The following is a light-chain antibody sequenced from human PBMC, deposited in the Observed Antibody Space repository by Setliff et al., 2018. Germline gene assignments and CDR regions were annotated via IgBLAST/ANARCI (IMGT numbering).Light chain of an antibody. J-gene: IGKJ1*01. CDR2: GAS. V-gene: IGKV3D-15*01. CDR3: QQYNNILWT. CDR1: QTVGTN. Sequence: TQSPATLSVSPGERATLSCRASQTVGTNLAWYQQRPGQTPRLLIYGASTRATGIPVRFSGSGSGTEFTLTISTLQSEDFAVYYCQQYNNILWTFGQGTKVDIK.